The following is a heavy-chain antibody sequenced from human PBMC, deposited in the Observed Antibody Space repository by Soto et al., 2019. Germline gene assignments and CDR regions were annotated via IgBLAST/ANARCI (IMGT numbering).Heavy chain of an antibody. J-gene: IGHJ6*02. Sequence: GGSLRLSCAASGFTFSSYAMHWVRQAPGKGLEWVAVISYDGSNKYYADSVKGRFTISRDNSKNTLYLQMNSLRAEDTAVYYCARVGCSGGSCYYYYYYGMDVWGQGTTVTVSS. CDR3: ARVGCSGGSCYYYYYYGMDV. CDR1: GFTFSSYA. CDR2: ISYDGSNK. D-gene: IGHD2-15*01. V-gene: IGHV3-30-3*01.